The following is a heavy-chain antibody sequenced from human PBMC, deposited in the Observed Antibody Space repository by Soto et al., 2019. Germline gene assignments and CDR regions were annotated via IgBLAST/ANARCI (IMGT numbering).Heavy chain of an antibody. CDR1: GDRLAELS. V-gene: IGHV1-24*01. CDR3: ATVSSSWYDNYFDY. D-gene: IGHD6-13*01. J-gene: IGHJ4*02. CDR2: FDPEDGET. Sequence: GASVEVSCEVCGDRLAELSRGWVRQAPGKGLEWMGGFDPEDGETIYAQKFQGRVTMTEDTSTDTAYMELSSLRSEDTAVYYCATVSSSWYDNYFDYWXQGTLVTVSS.